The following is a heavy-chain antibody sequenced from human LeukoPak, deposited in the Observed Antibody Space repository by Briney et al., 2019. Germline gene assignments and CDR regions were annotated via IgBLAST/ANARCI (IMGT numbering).Heavy chain of an antibody. J-gene: IGHJ6*02. CDR2: INHSGST. Sequence: PSQTLSLTCAVYGGSFSGYYWSWIRQPPGKGLEWIGEINHSGSTNYNPSLKSRVTISVDTSKNQFSLKLSSVTAADTAVYYCARAPVRNSGYEIYYYYYGMDVWGQGTTVTVSS. V-gene: IGHV4-34*01. D-gene: IGHD5-12*01. CDR1: GGSFSGYY. CDR3: ARAPVRNSGYEIYYYYYGMDV.